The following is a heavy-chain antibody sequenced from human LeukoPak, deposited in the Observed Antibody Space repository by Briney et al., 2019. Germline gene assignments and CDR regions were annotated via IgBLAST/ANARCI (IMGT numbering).Heavy chain of an antibody. V-gene: IGHV4-34*01. Sequence: SETLSLTCAVYGGSFSGYYWSGIRQPPGKGLEGIGEIYHIENTDYNPTLKSRVTISVDTSKNHSSLRLSSVTAADTALYYCARQPLYDTSGYGPFDYWGQGTLVTVSS. D-gene: IGHD3-22*01. CDR2: IYHIENT. J-gene: IGHJ4*02. CDR3: ARQPLYDTSGYGPFDY. CDR1: GGSFSGYY.